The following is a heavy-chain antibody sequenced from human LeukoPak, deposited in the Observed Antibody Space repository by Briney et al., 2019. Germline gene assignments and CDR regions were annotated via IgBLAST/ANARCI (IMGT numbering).Heavy chain of an antibody. CDR2: INHSGST. Sequence: EASETLSLTCAVYGGSFSGYYWSWIRQPPGKGLEWIGEINHSGSTNYNPSLKSRVTISVDTSKNQFSLKLSSVTAADTAVYYCARFNDYGDYVDYWGQGTLVTVSS. J-gene: IGHJ4*02. V-gene: IGHV4-34*01. D-gene: IGHD4-17*01. CDR1: GGSFSGYY. CDR3: ARFNDYGDYVDY.